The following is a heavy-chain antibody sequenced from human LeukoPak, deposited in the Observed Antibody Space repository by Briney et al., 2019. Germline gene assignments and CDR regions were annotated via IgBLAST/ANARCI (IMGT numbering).Heavy chain of an antibody. J-gene: IGHJ4*02. D-gene: IGHD5-18*01. V-gene: IGHV4-34*01. Sequence: SETLSLTCAVYGGSFSGYYWSWIRQPPGEGLEWIGEINHSGSTNYNPSLKSRVTISVDTSKNQFSLKLSSVTAADTAVYYCASYTAGGGGLDYWGQGTLATVSS. CDR3: ASYTAGGGGLDY. CDR2: INHSGST. CDR1: GGSFSGYY.